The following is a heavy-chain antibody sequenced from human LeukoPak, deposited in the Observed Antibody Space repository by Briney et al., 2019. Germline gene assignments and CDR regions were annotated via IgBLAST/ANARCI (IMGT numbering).Heavy chain of an antibody. Sequence: ASVKVSCKASGYTFTSYGISWVRQAPGQGLEWMGWISAYNGNTNYAQKLQGRVTMTTDTSTSTVYMELRSLRSDDTAMYYCATLNGQQLVPYDYWGQGTLVTVSS. CDR2: ISAYNGNT. J-gene: IGHJ4*02. D-gene: IGHD6-13*01. V-gene: IGHV1-18*01. CDR1: GYTFTSYG. CDR3: ATLNGQQLVPYDY.